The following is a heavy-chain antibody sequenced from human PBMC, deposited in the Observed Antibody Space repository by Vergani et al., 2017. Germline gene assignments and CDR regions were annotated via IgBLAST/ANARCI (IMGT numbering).Heavy chain of an antibody. CDR1: GYTFTSYD. D-gene: IGHD3-10*01. J-gene: IGHJ3*02. CDR2: MNPNSGNP. V-gene: IGHV7-4-1*02. CDR3: AREPLRDAFDI. Sequence: QVQLVQSGAEVKKPGASVKVSCKASGYTFTSYDINWVRQATGQGLEWMGWMNPNSGNPTYAQGFTGRFVFSLDTSVSTAYLQISSLKAEDTAVYYCAREPLRDAFDIWGQGTMVTVSS.